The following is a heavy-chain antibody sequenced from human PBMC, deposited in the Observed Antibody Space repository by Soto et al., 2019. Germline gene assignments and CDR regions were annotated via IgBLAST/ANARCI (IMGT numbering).Heavy chain of an antibody. CDR2: SSNSGTYT. J-gene: IGHJ4*02. V-gene: IGHV3-11*06. CDR1: GFTFSDYY. CDR3: ARSGDNYNVLDY. Sequence: GGSLRLSCVASGFTFSDYYMSWVRQAPGKGLEWLSYSSNSGTYTKYAGSVKGRFSISRDNAKNSLYLQINSLRGEDPAIYYCARSGDNYNVLDYWGQGTPVTVSS. D-gene: IGHD3-10*02.